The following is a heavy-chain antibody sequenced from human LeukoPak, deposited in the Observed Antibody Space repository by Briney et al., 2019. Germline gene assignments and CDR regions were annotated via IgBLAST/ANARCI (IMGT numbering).Heavy chain of an antibody. CDR1: GVSVSSGSYY. J-gene: IGHJ4*02. Sequence: PSETLSLTCTVSGVSVSSGSYYWSWIRQPPGKGLEWIGHIYYSGSTNYNPSLKSRVTISEDTSKSQFSLKLSSVTAADTAVYYCARDQGGKFDYWGQGTLVTVSS. D-gene: IGHD1-26*01. CDR3: ARDQGGKFDY. CDR2: IYYSGST. V-gene: IGHV4-61*01.